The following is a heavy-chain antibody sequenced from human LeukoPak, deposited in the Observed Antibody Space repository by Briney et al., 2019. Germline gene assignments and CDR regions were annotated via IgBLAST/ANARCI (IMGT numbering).Heavy chain of an antibody. D-gene: IGHD3-3*01. J-gene: IGHJ3*02. CDR2: ISGSGGST. CDR1: GFTFSSYA. Sequence: PGGSLRLSCAASGFTFSSYAMSWVRQAPGKGLEWVSAISGSGGSTYYADSVKGRFTISRDNSKNTLYLQMNSLRAEDTAVYYCAKDGRGTIFGVVPNAFDIWGQGTMVTVSS. V-gene: IGHV3-23*01. CDR3: AKDGRGTIFGVVPNAFDI.